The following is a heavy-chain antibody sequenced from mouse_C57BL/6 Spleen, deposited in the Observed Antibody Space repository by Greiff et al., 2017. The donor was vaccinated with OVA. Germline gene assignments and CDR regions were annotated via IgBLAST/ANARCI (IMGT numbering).Heavy chain of an antibody. CDR1: GFTFSSYA. D-gene: IGHD4-1*01. V-gene: IGHV5-4*01. Sequence: EVQGVESGGGLVKPGGSLKLSCAASGFTFSSYAMSWVRQTPEKRLEWVATISDGGSYTYYPDNVKGRFTISRDNAKNNLYLQMSHLKSEDTAMYYCARDLLGRGTYFDVWGTGTTVTVSS. J-gene: IGHJ1*03. CDR3: ARDLLGRGTYFDV. CDR2: ISDGGSYT.